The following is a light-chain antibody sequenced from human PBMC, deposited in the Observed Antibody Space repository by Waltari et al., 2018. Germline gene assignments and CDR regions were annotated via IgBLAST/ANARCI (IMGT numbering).Light chain of an antibody. CDR2: KDS. CDR3: QSADSSGTYV. CDR1: ALPKQY. J-gene: IGLJ1*01. Sequence: SYELTQPPSVSVSPGQTARNTCSGDALPKQYAYWYQQKPVQAPVLVIYKDSERPSGIPERFSGSSAGTTVTLTISGVQAEDEADYYCQSADSSGTYVFVTGTKVTVL. V-gene: IGLV3-25*03.